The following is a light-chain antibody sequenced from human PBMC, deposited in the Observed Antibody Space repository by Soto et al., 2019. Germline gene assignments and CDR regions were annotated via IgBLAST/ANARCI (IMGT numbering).Light chain of an antibody. Sequence: QSALTQPRSVSGSPGQSVTISCTGTSSDVGGYNYVYWYQQHPGKAPKLMIDEVSNRPSGVSNRFSGSKSGNTASLTISGLQAEDEADYYCSSYRSSSTFVVFGGGTKLTVL. CDR3: SSYRSSSTFVV. J-gene: IGLJ2*01. CDR1: SSDVGGYNY. CDR2: EVS. V-gene: IGLV2-14*01.